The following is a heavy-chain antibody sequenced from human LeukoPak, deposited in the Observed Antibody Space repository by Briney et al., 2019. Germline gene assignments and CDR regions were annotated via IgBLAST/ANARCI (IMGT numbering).Heavy chain of an antibody. CDR3: AKRNYGDYGSFDY. J-gene: IGHJ4*02. CDR1: GFTFSSYA. CDR2: ISGSGGST. V-gene: IGHV3-23*01. Sequence: GGSRRLSCAASGFTFSSYAMSWVRQAPGKGLEWVSAISGSGGSTYYADSVKGRFTISRDNSKNTLHLQMNSLRAEDTAVYYCAKRNYGDYGSFDYWGQGTLVTVSS. D-gene: IGHD4-17*01.